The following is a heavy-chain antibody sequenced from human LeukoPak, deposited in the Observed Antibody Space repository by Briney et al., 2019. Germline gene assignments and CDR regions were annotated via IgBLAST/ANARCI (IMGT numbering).Heavy chain of an antibody. CDR3: ARQDYYYYMDV. CDR2: MYYSGST. CDR1: GGSISGYY. V-gene: IGHV4-59*08. Sequence: SESLSLTCTVSGGSISGYYWSWIRQPPGKGLEWIGYMYYSGSTKYNPSLKSRVTISVDTSKNQLSLKLSSVTAADTAVYYCARQDYYYYMDVWGKGTTVTVSS. J-gene: IGHJ6*03.